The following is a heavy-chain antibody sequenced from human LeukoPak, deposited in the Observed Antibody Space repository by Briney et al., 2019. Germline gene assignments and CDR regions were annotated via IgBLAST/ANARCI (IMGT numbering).Heavy chain of an antibody. J-gene: IGHJ4*02. CDR1: GFTFSSYS. CDR3: ARDRLGYYGS. CDR2: ISSSSSYI. V-gene: IGHV3-21*01. D-gene: IGHD3-10*01. Sequence: GGSLRLSCAASGFTFSSYSMNWVRQAPGKGLEWVSSISSSSSYIYYADSVKGRFTISRDNAKNSLYLQMNSLRAEDTAVYYCARDRLGYYGSWGQGTLSPSPQ.